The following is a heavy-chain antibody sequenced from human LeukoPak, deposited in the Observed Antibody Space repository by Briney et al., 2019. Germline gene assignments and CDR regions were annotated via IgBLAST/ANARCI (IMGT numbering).Heavy chain of an antibody. CDR3: VKGSGPFYNGYFDY. Sequence: PGGSLRLSCAVSGFTFDDYAMHWVRQAPGEALEWVSGISWNSGNTDYADSVKGRFTISRDNAKNSLFLQMNRLRAEDTALYYCVKGSGPFYNGYFDYWGQGTLVTVSS. V-gene: IGHV3-9*01. J-gene: IGHJ4*02. CDR1: GFTFDDYA. D-gene: IGHD3-10*01. CDR2: ISWNSGNT.